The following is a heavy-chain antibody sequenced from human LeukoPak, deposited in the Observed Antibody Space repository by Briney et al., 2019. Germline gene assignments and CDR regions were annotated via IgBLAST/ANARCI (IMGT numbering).Heavy chain of an antibody. D-gene: IGHD3-10*01. CDR2: IIPILGVA. J-gene: IGHJ6*02. V-gene: IGHV1-69*04. CDR3: ASRITMVRNGMDV. CDR1: GGTFSSYA. Sequence: ASVKVSCKASGGTFSSYAISWVRQAPGQGLEWMGRIIPILGVANYAQKFQGRVTITADKSTSTAYMELSSLRSEDTAVYYCASRITMVRNGMDVWGQGTTVTVSS.